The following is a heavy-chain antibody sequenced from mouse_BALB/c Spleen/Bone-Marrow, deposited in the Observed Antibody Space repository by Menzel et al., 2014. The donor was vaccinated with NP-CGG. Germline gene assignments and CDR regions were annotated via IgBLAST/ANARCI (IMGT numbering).Heavy chain of an antibody. D-gene: IGHD1-1*01. CDR2: INPGSGYT. J-gene: IGHJ1*01. Sequence: QVQLKDSGAELARPGASVKMSCKTSGYTFTTYTMHWVKQRPGQGLEWIGYINPGSGYTNYNQKFKDKATLTADKSSSTAYMQLSSLASEDSAVYYCAKGLIYYCGRRDGYMDVWGAGTTVTVSS. CDR3: AKGLIYYCGRRDGYMDV. V-gene: IGHV1-4*01. CDR1: GYTFTTYT.